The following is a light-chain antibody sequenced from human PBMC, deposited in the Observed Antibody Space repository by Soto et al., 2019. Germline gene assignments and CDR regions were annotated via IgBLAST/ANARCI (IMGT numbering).Light chain of an antibody. Sequence: EIVLTQSPGTLSLSPGERATLSCRASQSFSSSYLAWYQQKPGQAPRLLIYGASSRATGITDRFSGSGSGTDFTLTISRLEPEDFAVYYCQQYGTAITFGQGRRLEI. V-gene: IGKV3-20*01. J-gene: IGKJ5*01. CDR1: QSFSSSY. CDR3: QQYGTAIT. CDR2: GAS.